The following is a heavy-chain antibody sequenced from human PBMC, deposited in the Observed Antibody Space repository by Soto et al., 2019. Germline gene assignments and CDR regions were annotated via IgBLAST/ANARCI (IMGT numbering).Heavy chain of an antibody. J-gene: IGHJ3*02. CDR3: ARDQSRDGYNYDAFDI. CDR2: ISSSSSYI. Sequence: GGSLRLSCAASGFTFSSYSMNWVRQAPGKGLEWVSSISSSSSYIYYADSVKGRFTISRDNAKNSLYLQMNSLRAEDTAVYYCARDQSRDGYNYDAFDIWGQGTMVTVSS. D-gene: IGHD5-12*01. CDR1: GFTFSSYS. V-gene: IGHV3-21*01.